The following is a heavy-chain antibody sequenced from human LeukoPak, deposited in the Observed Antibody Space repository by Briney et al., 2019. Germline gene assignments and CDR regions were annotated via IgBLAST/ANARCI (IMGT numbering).Heavy chain of an antibody. CDR3: ARDQADSWSGYSYYGMDV. CDR2: IYYSGST. CDR1: GGSISSYY. D-gene: IGHD3-3*01. Sequence: SETQSLTCTVSGGSISSYYWSWIRQPPGKGLEWIGYIYYSGSTNYNPSLKSRVTISVDTSKNQFSLKLSSVTAADTAVYYCARDQADSWSGYSYYGMDVWGQGTTVTVSS. J-gene: IGHJ6*02. V-gene: IGHV4-59*01.